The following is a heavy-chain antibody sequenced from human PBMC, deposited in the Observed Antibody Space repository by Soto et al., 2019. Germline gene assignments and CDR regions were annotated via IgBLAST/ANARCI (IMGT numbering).Heavy chain of an antibody. V-gene: IGHV4-59*01. CDR2: IYYSGST. Sequence: QVQLQESGPGLVKPSETLSLTCTVSGGSISSYYWSWIRQPPGKGLEWSGYIYYSGSTNYNPSLKSRVTISVDTSKNQFSLKLSSVTAADTAVYYCARGAYTIYDYLGQGTLVTVSS. J-gene: IGHJ4*02. CDR3: ARGAYTIYDY. D-gene: IGHD3-16*01. CDR1: GGSISSYY.